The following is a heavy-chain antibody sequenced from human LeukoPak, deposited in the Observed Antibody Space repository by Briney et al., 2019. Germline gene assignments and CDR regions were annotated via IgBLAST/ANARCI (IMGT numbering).Heavy chain of an antibody. Sequence: GGSLRLSCAASGFTFSSYAMSWVRQAPGKGLEWVSGLSGSGGNTIYADSVKGRFTISRDNSKNTMFLQMNSLRAEDTAIYYCTKRLSLRFDAFDIWGPGTMVTVSS. CDR1: GFTFSSYA. CDR2: LSGSGGNT. J-gene: IGHJ3*02. V-gene: IGHV3-23*01. D-gene: IGHD3-3*01. CDR3: TKRLSLRFDAFDI.